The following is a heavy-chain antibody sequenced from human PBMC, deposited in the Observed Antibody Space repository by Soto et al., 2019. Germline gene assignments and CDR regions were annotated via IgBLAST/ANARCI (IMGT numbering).Heavy chain of an antibody. CDR2: ISAYNGIT. Sequence: QVQLVQSGAEVKKPGASVKVSCKASGYTFTSYGITWVRQAPGQGLERMGWISAYNGITNNAQKLLRRVTMTTDTSTSTAYMELRSLRSDDTAVYYCARDGPWYSGRSDAFDIWGQGTMVTLSS. J-gene: IGHJ3*02. V-gene: IGHV1-18*01. CDR3: ARDGPWYSGRSDAFDI. CDR1: GYTFTSYG. D-gene: IGHD1-26*01.